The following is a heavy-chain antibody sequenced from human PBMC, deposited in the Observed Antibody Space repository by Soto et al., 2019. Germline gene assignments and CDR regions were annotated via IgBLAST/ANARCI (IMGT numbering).Heavy chain of an antibody. V-gene: IGHV3-11*01. Sequence: GGSLRLSCAASGFTFSDYSMNWVRQAPGKGLEWVSYISRSGSDIYYADSVKGRFTISRDNAKNSLFLQMNSLRAEDTAVYYCATVGYCSSTSCQTRYYYYGMDVWGQGTTVTVSS. CDR1: GFTFSDYS. CDR3: ATVGYCSSTSCQTRYYYYGMDV. D-gene: IGHD2-2*03. CDR2: ISRSGSDI. J-gene: IGHJ6*02.